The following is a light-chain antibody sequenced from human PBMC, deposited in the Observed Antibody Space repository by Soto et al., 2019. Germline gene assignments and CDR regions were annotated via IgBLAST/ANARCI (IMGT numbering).Light chain of an antibody. CDR1: QGIRNY. CDR2: DAS. CDR3: LQESSYPPS. Sequence: DIQMTQSPSAMSASVGDRVTITCRASQGIRNYLDWFQQKPGRAPKRLIYDASSLQSGVPSRFSGSGSGTEFTLTISNLQPEDFATYYCLQESSYPPSFGGGTKVEIK. V-gene: IGKV1-17*03. J-gene: IGKJ4*01.